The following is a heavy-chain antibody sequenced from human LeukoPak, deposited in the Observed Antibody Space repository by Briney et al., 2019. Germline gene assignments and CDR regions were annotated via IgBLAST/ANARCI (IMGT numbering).Heavy chain of an antibody. V-gene: IGHV1-24*01. CDR3: ANSGPYYYGSGSYYCFDY. D-gene: IGHD3-10*01. J-gene: IGHJ4*02. CDR1: GYTLTELS. Sequence: ASVKVSCKVSGYTLTELSMHWVRQAPGKGLEWMGGFDPEDGETIYAQKFQGRVTMTEDTSTDTAYMELSSLRSEDTAVYCCANSGPYYYGSGSYYCFDYWGQGTLVTVSS. CDR2: FDPEDGET.